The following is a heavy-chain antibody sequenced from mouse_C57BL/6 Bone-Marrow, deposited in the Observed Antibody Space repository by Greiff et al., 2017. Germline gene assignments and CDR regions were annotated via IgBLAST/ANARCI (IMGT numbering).Heavy chain of an antibody. CDR1: GYTFTSYW. J-gene: IGHJ3*01. Sequence: QVQLQQPGAELVKPGASVKLSCKASGYTFTSYWMHWVKQRPGQGLEWIGMIHPNSGSTNYNEKFKSKATLTIDKSSSTAYMQLSSLTSEDSAVYYCARVRLRGFAYWGQGTLVTVSA. D-gene: IGHD3-2*02. V-gene: IGHV1-64*01. CDR2: IHPNSGST. CDR3: ARVRLRGFAY.